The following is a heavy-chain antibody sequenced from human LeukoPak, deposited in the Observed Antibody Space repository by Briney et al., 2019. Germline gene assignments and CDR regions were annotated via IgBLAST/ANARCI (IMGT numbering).Heavy chain of an antibody. D-gene: IGHD4-17*01. V-gene: IGHV3-74*01. Sequence: GGSPRLSCAASGFTFSGYWMYWVRQAPGKGLVWVSGVKSDASSTYYADSVKGRFTISRDNAKNTLYLQMNSLRAEDMAVYYCARDTGRAFDIWGQGTMVTVSS. CDR3: ARDTGRAFDI. CDR1: GFTFSGYW. CDR2: VKSDASST. J-gene: IGHJ3*02.